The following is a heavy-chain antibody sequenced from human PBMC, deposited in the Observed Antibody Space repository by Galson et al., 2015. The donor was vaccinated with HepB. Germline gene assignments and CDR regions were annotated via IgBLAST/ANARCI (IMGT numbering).Heavy chain of an antibody. J-gene: IGHJ4*02. CDR1: GYTFTSYG. CDR3: ARGRQWLPFDY. D-gene: IGHD6-19*01. V-gene: IGHV1-2*06. CDR2: INPNSGGV. Sequence: SVKVSCKASGYTFTSYGISWVRQAPGQGLEWMGRINPNSGGVNYAQKFQGRVTMTRDTSISTAYMELSSLRSDDTAVYYCARGRQWLPFDYWGQGTLVTVSS.